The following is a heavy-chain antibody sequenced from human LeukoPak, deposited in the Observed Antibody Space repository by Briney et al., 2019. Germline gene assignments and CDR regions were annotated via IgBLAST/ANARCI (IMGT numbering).Heavy chain of an antibody. V-gene: IGHV3-48*04. CDR3: ARDVKYCNGGSCYSPFDY. Sequence: GGSLRLSCEASGFTFSDYSMNWVRQAPGKGLEWLSYISYSGSTIYYADSVKGRFAISRNNANNSLFLQMNSLRAEDTAVYYCARDVKYCNGGSCYSPFDYWGQGTLVTVSS. J-gene: IGHJ4*02. CDR2: ISYSGSTI. D-gene: IGHD2-15*01. CDR1: GFTFSDYS.